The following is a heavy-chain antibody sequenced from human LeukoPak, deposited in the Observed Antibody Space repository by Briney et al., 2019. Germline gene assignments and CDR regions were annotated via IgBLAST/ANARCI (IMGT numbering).Heavy chain of an antibody. CDR3: ARAVPANWFDP. V-gene: IGHV4-30-2*01. CDR1: GGSISSGGYS. D-gene: IGHD2-2*01. Sequence: SETLSLTCAVSGGSISSGGYSWSWIRQPPGKGLEWIGYIYHSGSTYYNPSLKSRVTISVDRSKNQFSLKLSSVTAADTAAYYCARAVPANWFDPWGQGTLVTVSS. J-gene: IGHJ5*02. CDR2: IYHSGST.